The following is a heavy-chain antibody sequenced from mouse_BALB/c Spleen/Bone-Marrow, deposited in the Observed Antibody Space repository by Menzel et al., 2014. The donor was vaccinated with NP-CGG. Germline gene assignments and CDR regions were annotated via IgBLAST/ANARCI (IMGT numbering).Heavy chain of an antibody. CDR2: ITNGGDNT. CDR3: ERHKNDYAMDY. Sequence: EVKLVESGGGLVKPGGSLKLSCAASGFAFSSYDMSWVRQTPEKRLEWVAYITNGGDNTYYPDTVKGRFTISRDNAKNTLYLKMSSLKTEDTAMYYYERHKNDYAMDYWGQGTSVTVSS. J-gene: IGHJ4*01. V-gene: IGHV5-12-1*01. CDR1: GFAFSSYD.